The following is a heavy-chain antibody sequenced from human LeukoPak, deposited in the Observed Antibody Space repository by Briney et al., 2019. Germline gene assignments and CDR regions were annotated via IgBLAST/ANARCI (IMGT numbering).Heavy chain of an antibody. CDR2: IYTSGST. Sequence: SETLSLTCTVSGGSISGGAYSAYSWSWIRQPAGKGLEWIGRIYTSGSTNYNPSLKSRVTMSVDTSKNQFSLKLSSVTAADTAVYYCARGHIYSGYDFDIWGQGTMVTVSS. CDR1: GGSISGGAYS. V-gene: IGHV4-61*02. CDR3: ARGHIYSGYDFDI. D-gene: IGHD5-12*01. J-gene: IGHJ3*02.